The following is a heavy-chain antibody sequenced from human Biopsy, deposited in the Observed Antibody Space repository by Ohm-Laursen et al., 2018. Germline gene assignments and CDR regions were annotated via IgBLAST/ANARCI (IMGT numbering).Heavy chain of an antibody. J-gene: IGHJ5*01. CDR3: SRESSTSGRVRVDS. Sequence: SLRLSCSAPGFTFGSYWMTWVRQAPGKGLEWVANIKQDGSEEYYVDSVKGRFTISRDNANNSLYLQVNSLSAEDTAVYFCSRESSTSGRVRVDSWGQGTLVTVSS. D-gene: IGHD2-2*01. V-gene: IGHV3-7*01. CDR1: GFTFGSYW. CDR2: IKQDGSEE.